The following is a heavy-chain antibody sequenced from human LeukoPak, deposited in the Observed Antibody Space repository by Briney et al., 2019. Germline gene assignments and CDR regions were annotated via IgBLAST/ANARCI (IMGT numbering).Heavy chain of an antibody. Sequence: GASVKVSCKASGGTFSSYAISWVRQPPGQGLEWMGGIIPIFGTANYAQKFQGRVTITTDESTSTAYMELSSLRSEDTAVYYCAREDSTYCSSTSCYTGLGYWGQGTLVTVSS. J-gene: IGHJ4*02. CDR2: IIPIFGTA. CDR1: GGTFSSYA. D-gene: IGHD2-2*02. CDR3: AREDSTYCSSTSCYTGLGY. V-gene: IGHV1-69*05.